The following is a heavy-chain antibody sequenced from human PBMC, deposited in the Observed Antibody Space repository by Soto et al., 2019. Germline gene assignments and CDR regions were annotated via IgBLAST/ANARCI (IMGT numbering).Heavy chain of an antibody. Sequence: ASVKVSCKASGGTFSSYTISWVRQAPGQGLEWMGRIIPILGIASYAQKFQGRVTITADKSTSTAYMELSSLRSEDKAVYYCARDRFGDFWSGYYHYYYMDVWGKGTTVTVSS. CDR3: ARDRFGDFWSGYYHYYYMDV. J-gene: IGHJ6*03. CDR1: GGTFSSYT. D-gene: IGHD3-3*01. V-gene: IGHV1-69*04. CDR2: IIPILGIA.